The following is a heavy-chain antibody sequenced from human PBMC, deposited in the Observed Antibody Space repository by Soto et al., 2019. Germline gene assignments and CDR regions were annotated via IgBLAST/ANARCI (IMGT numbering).Heavy chain of an antibody. V-gene: IGHV4-59*08. J-gene: IGHJ1*01. CDR2: IYYSGST. CDR3: ARHGRRSGTFQH. Sequence: ETLSLTCTVSGGSISSYYWSWVRQPPGKGLEWIGYIYYSGSTNYNPSLKSRVTISVDTSKNQFSLKLSSVTAADTAVYYCARHGRRSGTFQHWGQGTLVTVSS. D-gene: IGHD6-19*01. CDR1: GGSISSYY.